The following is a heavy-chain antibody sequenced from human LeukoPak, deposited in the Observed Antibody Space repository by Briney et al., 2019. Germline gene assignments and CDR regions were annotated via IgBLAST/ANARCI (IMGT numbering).Heavy chain of an antibody. CDR2: IYSRGST. Sequence: GGSLRLSCAASGFLVSSKYMSWVRQAPGKGLEWVSVIYSRGSTYYADSVKGRFTISRDNSKNTVYLQMNSLRAEDTAVYYCVRVDDYGDYPYYFDSWGQGTLVTVSS. V-gene: IGHV3-66*01. CDR1: GFLVSSKY. J-gene: IGHJ4*02. CDR3: VRVDDYGDYPYYFDS. D-gene: IGHD4-17*01.